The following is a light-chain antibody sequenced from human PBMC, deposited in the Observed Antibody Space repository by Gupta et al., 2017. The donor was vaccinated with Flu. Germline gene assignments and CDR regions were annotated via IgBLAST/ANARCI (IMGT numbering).Light chain of an antibody. J-gene: IGKJ4*01. CDR3: AQANTFPVT. V-gene: IGKV1-12*01. Sequence: ITCRASQGISSWFAWYQQKPGKALKLLIYAASSLQSGVPSRFIGSGSGTDFTLTISSLQPEDFATYYCAQANTFPVTSDGGPQVQI. CDR1: QGISSW. CDR2: AAS.